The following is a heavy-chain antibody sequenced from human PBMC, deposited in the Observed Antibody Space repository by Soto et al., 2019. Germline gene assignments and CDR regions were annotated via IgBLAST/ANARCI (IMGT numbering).Heavy chain of an antibody. D-gene: IGHD3-10*01. Sequence: QVQLVQSGAEVKKPGSSVTVSCKASGGTFGNSAISWVRQAPGQGLEWMGGIIPIFPTPDYAQKFQGRVTITADESPTTAYLELTSPRCEDTAVYYCARDKGRQQFGGNFYSGIDIWGQGTTVTVSS. CDR2: IIPIFPTP. CDR1: GGTFGNSA. J-gene: IGHJ6*02. CDR3: ARDKGRQQFGGNFYSGIDI. V-gene: IGHV1-69*12.